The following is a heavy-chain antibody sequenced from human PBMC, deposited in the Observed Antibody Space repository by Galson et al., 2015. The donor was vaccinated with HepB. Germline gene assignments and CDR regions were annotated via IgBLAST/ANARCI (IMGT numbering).Heavy chain of an antibody. Sequence: SLRLSCAASGFTFSPYTMSWVRQAPEKGLKWVSGISGSGGSTYYADSVKGRFTISRDNSKNTLNLQMNSLRAEDTAVYYCAKTRDYHYMDIWGKGTTVTVSS. CDR2: ISGSGGST. CDR1: GFTFSPYT. V-gene: IGHV3-23*01. J-gene: IGHJ6*03. CDR3: AKTRDYHYMDI.